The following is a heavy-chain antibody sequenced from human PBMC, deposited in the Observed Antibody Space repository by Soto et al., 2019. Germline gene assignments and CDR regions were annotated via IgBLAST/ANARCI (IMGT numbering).Heavy chain of an antibody. CDR3: AKEGPGVVPAAAYFDY. V-gene: IGHV3-30*18. J-gene: IGHJ4*02. CDR1: GFPFSRYA. CDR2: ISYDGSNK. Sequence: GGSLRLSCAASGFPFSRYAMHWVRQAPGKGLEWVAVISYDGSNKYHADSVKGRFTISRDNSKNTLFLQMDSLRGDDTAMYYCAKEGPGVVPAAAYFDYWGQGTLVTVYS. D-gene: IGHD2-2*01.